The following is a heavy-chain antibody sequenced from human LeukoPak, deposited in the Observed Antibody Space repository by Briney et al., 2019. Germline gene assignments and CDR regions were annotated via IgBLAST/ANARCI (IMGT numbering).Heavy chain of an antibody. CDR1: GFTFSNYT. V-gene: IGHV3-30-3*01. J-gene: IGHJ5*02. CDR3: ARGATYYDFWSGYS. Sequence: GGSLRLSCAASGFTFSNYTMYWVRQAPGKGLEWVAVISYGGDNKYYADFVNGRFTISRDNSKHTLFLQMNSLRAEDTAVYYCARGATYYDFWSGYSWGQGTLVTVSS. CDR2: ISYGGDNK. D-gene: IGHD3-3*01.